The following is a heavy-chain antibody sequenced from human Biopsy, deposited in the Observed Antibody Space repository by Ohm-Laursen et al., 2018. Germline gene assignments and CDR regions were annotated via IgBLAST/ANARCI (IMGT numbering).Heavy chain of an antibody. CDR1: GGSISGSS. CDR2: ISYSRDT. D-gene: IGHD2-15*01. Sequence: GTLSLTCTVSGGSISGSSWSWIRQAPGKGLEWIGYISYSRDTNYNPSLKSRITISVDTSKNQFSLKLTSVTAADTAVFYCARRGSGGRSFDYWGQGSLVTVSS. V-gene: IGHV4-59*08. CDR3: ARRGSGGRSFDY. J-gene: IGHJ4*02.